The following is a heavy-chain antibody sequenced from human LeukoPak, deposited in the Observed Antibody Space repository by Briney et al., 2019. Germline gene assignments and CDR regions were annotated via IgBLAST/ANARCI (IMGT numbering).Heavy chain of an antibody. CDR3: ARQTDSSSWYYYYYYMDV. V-gene: IGHV4-30-4*07. J-gene: IGHJ6*03. D-gene: IGHD6-13*01. CDR1: GGSISSGGYS. Sequence: SETLSLTCAVSGGSISSGGYSWSWIRQSPGKGLEWIGYIYYSGSTYYNPSLKSRVTISVDTSKNQFSLKLSSVTAADTAVYYCARQTDSSSWYYYYYYMDVWGKGTTVTISS. CDR2: IYYSGST.